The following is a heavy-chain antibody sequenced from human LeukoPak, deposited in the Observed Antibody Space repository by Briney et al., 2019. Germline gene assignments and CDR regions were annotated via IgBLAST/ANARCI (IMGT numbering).Heavy chain of an antibody. D-gene: IGHD5-18*01. J-gene: IGHJ1*01. CDR1: GFTFSSYA. V-gene: IGHV3-7*01. CDR2: IKQDGSEK. Sequence: GGSLRLSCAASGFTFSSYAMHWVRQAPGKGLEWVASIKQDGSEKYFVDSVKGRFTMSRDNAKNLLYLQMNSLRAEDTAVYYCARGGTWIQQFQHWGQGTLVTVSS. CDR3: ARGGTWIQQFQH.